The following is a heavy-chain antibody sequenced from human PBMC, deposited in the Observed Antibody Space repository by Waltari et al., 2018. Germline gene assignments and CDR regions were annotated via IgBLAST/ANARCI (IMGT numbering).Heavy chain of an antibody. Sequence: QVQLVQSGAEVKKPGSSVKVSCKASGGTFSSYAISWVRQAPGQGLEWMGGIIPIFGTANYAQKFQGRVRITTDESTSTAYMELRSLRSEDTAGYYCARQLGGIRQQLALDYWGQGTLVTVSS. CDR3: ARQLGGIRQQLALDY. D-gene: IGHD6-13*01. CDR1: GGTFSSYA. CDR2: IIPIFGTA. J-gene: IGHJ4*02. V-gene: IGHV1-69*05.